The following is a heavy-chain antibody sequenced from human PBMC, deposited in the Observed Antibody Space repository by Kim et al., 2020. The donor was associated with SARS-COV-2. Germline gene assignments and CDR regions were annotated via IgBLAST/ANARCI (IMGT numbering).Heavy chain of an antibody. CDR3: ARGTVVTHTDFDY. CDR2: ISYDGSNK. CDR1: GFTFSSYA. J-gene: IGHJ4*02. D-gene: IGHD2-15*01. Sequence: GGSLRLSCAASGFTFSSYAMHWVRQAPGKGLEWVAVISYDGSNKYYADSVKGRFTISRDNSKNTLYLQMNSLRAEDTAVYYCARGTVVTHTDFDYWGQGTLVTVSS. V-gene: IGHV3-30-3*01.